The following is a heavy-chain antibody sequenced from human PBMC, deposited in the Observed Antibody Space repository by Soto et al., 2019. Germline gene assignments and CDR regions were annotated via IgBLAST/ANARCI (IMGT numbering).Heavy chain of an antibody. J-gene: IGHJ4*02. CDR1: GFTFSSYA. D-gene: IGHD3-10*01. Sequence: PGGSLRLSCAASGFTFSSYAMSWVRQAPGKGLEWVSAISGSGGSTYYADSVRGRFTISRDNSKNTLYLQMNSLGAEDTAVYYCAKSYYGSGSYSDYFDYWGQGTLVTVSS. CDR2: ISGSGGST. CDR3: AKSYYGSGSYSDYFDY. V-gene: IGHV3-23*01.